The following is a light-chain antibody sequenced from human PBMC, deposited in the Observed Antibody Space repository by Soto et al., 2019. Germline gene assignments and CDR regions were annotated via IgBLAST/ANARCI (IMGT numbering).Light chain of an antibody. J-gene: IGLJ1*01. V-gene: IGLV1-51*01. Sequence: QSVLTQPPSVSAAQGRKVTFACSGRSPTLGNNYESWDHQLPGKAPKLLIYDKNKRPSGIPDRFSGSKSGTSATLGITGLQTGDEADYYCGTWDSSLSAPYVFGTGTKVTVL. CDR1: SPTLGNNY. CDR3: GTWDSSLSAPYV. CDR2: DKN.